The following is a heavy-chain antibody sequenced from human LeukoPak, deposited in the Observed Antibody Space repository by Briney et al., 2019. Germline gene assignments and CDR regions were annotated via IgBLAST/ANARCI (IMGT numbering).Heavy chain of an antibody. CDR3: AGDGVGVLPGDAFDI. D-gene: IGHD1-26*01. Sequence: GGSLRLSCAASGVSFSTHSMNWGRQPPGKGLELISFINLDGTDIHYGESVKGRFTISRDNAKNSLYLQMQTLRAADTAVYYCAGDGVGVLPGDAFDIWSQGTMVTVSS. J-gene: IGHJ3*02. V-gene: IGHV3-21*05. CDR2: INLDGTDI. CDR1: GVSFSTHS.